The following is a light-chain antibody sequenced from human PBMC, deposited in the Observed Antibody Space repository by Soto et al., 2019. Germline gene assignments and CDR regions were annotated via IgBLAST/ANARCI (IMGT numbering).Light chain of an antibody. V-gene: IGKV3-20*01. CDR3: QQYGSSSWT. CDR1: QTVRNNY. CDR2: DAS. J-gene: IGKJ1*01. Sequence: EFVLTQSPGTLSLSPGERATLSCRASQTVRNNYLAWYQQKPGQAPRLLIYDASSRATGIPDRFSGGGSGTDFTLTISRLEPEDFAVYYCQQYGSSSWTFGQGTKVDNK.